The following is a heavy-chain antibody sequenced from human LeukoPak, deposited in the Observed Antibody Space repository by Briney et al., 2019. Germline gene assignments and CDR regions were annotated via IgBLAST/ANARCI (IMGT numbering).Heavy chain of an antibody. V-gene: IGHV3-48*01. CDR3: ARPAAAVAGSSYYFDY. J-gene: IGHJ4*02. D-gene: IGHD6-19*01. Sequence: GGSLRLSCAASGFTFSSYGMHWVRQAPGKGLEWVSYISSSSSTIYYADSVKGRFTISRDNAKNSLYLQMNSLRAEDTAVYYCARPAAAVAGSSYYFDYWGQGTLVTVSS. CDR1: GFTFSSYG. CDR2: ISSSSSTI.